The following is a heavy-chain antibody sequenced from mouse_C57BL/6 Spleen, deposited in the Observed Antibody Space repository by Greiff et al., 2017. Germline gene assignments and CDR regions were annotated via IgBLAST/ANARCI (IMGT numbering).Heavy chain of an antibody. D-gene: IGHD1-1*01. V-gene: IGHV3-6*01. CDR1: GYSITSGYY. CDR2: ISYDGSN. Sequence: DVKLQESGPGLVKPSQSLSLTCSVTGYSITSGYYWNWIRQFPGNKLEWMGYISYDGSNNYNPSLKNRISITRDTSKNQFFLKLNSVTTEDTATYYCAREPYGAMDYWGQGTSVTVSS. CDR3: AREPYGAMDY. J-gene: IGHJ4*01.